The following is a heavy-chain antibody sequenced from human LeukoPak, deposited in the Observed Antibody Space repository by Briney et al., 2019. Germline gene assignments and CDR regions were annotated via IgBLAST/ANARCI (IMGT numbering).Heavy chain of an antibody. Sequence: ASVKVSCKASGYTFTSYAMNWVRQAPGQGLEWMGWINTNTGNPTYAQGFTGRFVFSLDTSVSMAYLQISSLKAEDTAVYYCARDGYSYGYAVIDYWGQGTLVTVSS. D-gene: IGHD5-18*01. CDR3: ARDGYSYGYAVIDY. J-gene: IGHJ4*02. V-gene: IGHV7-4-1*04. CDR1: GYTFTSYA. CDR2: INTNTGNP.